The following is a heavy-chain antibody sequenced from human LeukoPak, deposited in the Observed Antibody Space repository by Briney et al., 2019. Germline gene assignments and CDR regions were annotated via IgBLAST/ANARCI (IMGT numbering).Heavy chain of an antibody. CDR3: ARVGSSTSGPFDP. Sequence: GGSLRLSCAASGFTFSDHFMTWIRQAPGKGLEWVSHISSSGSTIYYADSVKGRFTISRDNTKNSLYPQMNSLRAEDTAVYYCARVGSSTSGPFDPWGQGTLVTVSS. CDR1: GFTFSDHF. CDR2: ISSSGSTI. V-gene: IGHV3-11*01. D-gene: IGHD2-2*01. J-gene: IGHJ5*02.